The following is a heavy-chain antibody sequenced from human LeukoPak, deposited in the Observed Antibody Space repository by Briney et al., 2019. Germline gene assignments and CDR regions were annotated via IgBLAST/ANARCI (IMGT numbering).Heavy chain of an antibody. Sequence: SETLSLTCTVSGDSISTYYWSWIRQSPGKGLEWIGYIYHSGSTKYNPTLKSRVTISVDTSKKQFSLNLSSVTAADTAVYYCARDGYGGVDYWGQGTLVTVSS. CDR3: ARDGYGGVDY. D-gene: IGHD3-10*01. V-gene: IGHV4-59*01. J-gene: IGHJ4*02. CDR2: IYHSGST. CDR1: GDSISTYY.